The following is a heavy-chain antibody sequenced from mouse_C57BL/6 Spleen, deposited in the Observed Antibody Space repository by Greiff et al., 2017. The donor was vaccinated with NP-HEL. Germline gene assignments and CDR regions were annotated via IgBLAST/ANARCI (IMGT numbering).Heavy chain of an antibody. CDR1: GYTFTDYY. CDR2: IGPGSGST. V-gene: IGHV1-77*01. D-gene: IGHD2-4*01. J-gene: IGHJ1*03. CDR3: ARSGLRRDWYFDV. Sequence: QVHVQQSGAELVKPGASVKISCKASGYTFTDYYINWVKQRPGQGLEWIGKIGPGSGSTYYNEKFKGKATLTADKSSSTAYMQLSSLTSEDSAVYCCARSGLRRDWYFDVWGTGTTVTVSS.